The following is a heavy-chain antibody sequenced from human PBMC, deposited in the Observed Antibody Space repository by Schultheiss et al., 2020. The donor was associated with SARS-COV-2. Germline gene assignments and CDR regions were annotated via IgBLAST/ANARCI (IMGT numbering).Heavy chain of an antibody. V-gene: IGHV3-30*03. CDR3: ARDPRTIAVAGHFDY. J-gene: IGHJ4*02. CDR1: GFTFSSYW. Sequence: GGSLRLSCAASGFTFSSYWMHWVRQAPGKGLQWVAVISYDGSDKYYADSVKGRFTISRDSSKNTLYLQMNSLRAEDTAVYYCARDPRTIAVAGHFDYWGQGTLVTVSS. D-gene: IGHD6-19*01. CDR2: ISYDGSDK.